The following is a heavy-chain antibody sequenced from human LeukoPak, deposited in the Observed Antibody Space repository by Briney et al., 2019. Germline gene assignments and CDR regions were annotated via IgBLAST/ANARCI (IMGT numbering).Heavy chain of an antibody. CDR3: ASSTVAAAGTPYYGMDV. J-gene: IGHJ6*02. CDR1: GGSISSYY. V-gene: IGHV4-59*01. CDR2: IYYSGST. D-gene: IGHD6-13*01. Sequence: SETLSLTRSVSGGSISSYYWSWIRQPPGKGLEWIGYIYYSGSTNYNPSLKSRVTISVDTSKNQFSLKLSSVTAADTAVYYCASSTVAAAGTPYYGMDVWGQGTTVTVSS.